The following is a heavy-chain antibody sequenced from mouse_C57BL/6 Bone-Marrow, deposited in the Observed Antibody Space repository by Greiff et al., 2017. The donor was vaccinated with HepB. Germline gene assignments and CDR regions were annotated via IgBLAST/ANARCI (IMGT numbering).Heavy chain of an antibody. J-gene: IGHJ4*01. CDR2: IWSDGST. CDR3: ARHPDYDSYAMDY. Sequence: VQRVESGPGLVAPSQSLSITCTVSGFSLTSYGVHWVRQPPGKGLEWLVVIWSDGSTTYNSALKSRLSISKDNSKSQVFLKMNSLQTDDTAMYYCARHPDYDSYAMDYWGQGTSVTVSS. D-gene: IGHD2-4*01. V-gene: IGHV2-6-1*01. CDR1: GFSLTSYG.